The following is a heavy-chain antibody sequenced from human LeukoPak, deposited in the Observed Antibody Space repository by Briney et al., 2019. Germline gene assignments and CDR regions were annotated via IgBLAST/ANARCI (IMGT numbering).Heavy chain of an antibody. CDR3: AKVGSGQQQLVRGHYFDY. J-gene: IGHJ4*02. CDR2: ISSSSSTI. V-gene: IGHV3-48*01. Sequence: GGSLRLSCAASGFTFSSYSMNWVRQAPGKGLEWVSYISSSSSTIYYADSVKGRFTISRDNAKNSLYLQMNSLRAEDTAVYYCAKVGSGQQQLVRGHYFDYWGQGTLVTVSS. D-gene: IGHD6-13*01. CDR1: GFTFSSYS.